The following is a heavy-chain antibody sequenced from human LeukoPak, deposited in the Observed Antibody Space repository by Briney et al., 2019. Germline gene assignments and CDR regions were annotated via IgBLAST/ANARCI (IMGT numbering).Heavy chain of an antibody. J-gene: IGHJ4*02. V-gene: IGHV4-59*01. CDR1: GGSISSYY. D-gene: IGHD5-12*01. CDR2: IYYSGST. CDR3: ARGNSGYDLDY. Sequence: LETLSLTCTVSGGSISSYYWSWIRQPPGKGLEWIGYIYYSGSTNYNPSLKSRVTISVDTSKNQFSLKLSSVTAADTAVYYCARGNSGYDLDYWGQGTLVTVSS.